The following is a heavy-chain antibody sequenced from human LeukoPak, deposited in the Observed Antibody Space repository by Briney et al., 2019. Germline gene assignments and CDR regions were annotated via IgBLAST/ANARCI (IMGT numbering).Heavy chain of an antibody. Sequence: SETLSLTCAVYGGSFSGYYWSWIRQPPGKGLEWIGEINHSRSTNYNPSLKSRVTISVDTSKNQFSLKLSSVTAADTAVYYCARYCSSTSCYSGKAFDYWGQGTLVTVSS. CDR3: ARYCSSTSCYSGKAFDY. CDR1: GGSFSGYY. J-gene: IGHJ4*02. CDR2: INHSRST. V-gene: IGHV4-34*01. D-gene: IGHD2-2*01.